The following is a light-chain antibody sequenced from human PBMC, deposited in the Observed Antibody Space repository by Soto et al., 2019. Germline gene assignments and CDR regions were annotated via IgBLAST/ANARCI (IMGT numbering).Light chain of an antibody. V-gene: IGLV4-69*01. CDR1: SGHSSYA. CDR3: QTWGTGIQV. Sequence: QSVLTQSPSASASLGASVKLTCTLSSGHSSYAIAWHQLRPEKGPRYLMKLNSDGSHSKGDGIPDRFSGSSSGAERYLTISSLQSEDEADYYCQTWGTGIQVFGGGTKVTVL. J-gene: IGLJ2*01. CDR2: LNSDGSH.